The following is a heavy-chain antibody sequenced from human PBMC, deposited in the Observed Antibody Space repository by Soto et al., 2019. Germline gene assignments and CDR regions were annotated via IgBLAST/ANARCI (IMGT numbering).Heavy chain of an antibody. CDR3: ARGRYSGYVALPYYFDY. D-gene: IGHD5-12*01. Sequence: QVQLQESGPGLVKPSQTLSLTCTVSGCSISSGGYYWSWIRQHPGKGLEWIGYIYYSGSTYYNPSLKSRVTISVDTSKNQFSLKLSSVTAADTAVYYCARGRYSGYVALPYYFDYWGQGTLVTVSS. J-gene: IGHJ4*02. CDR2: IYYSGST. V-gene: IGHV4-31*03. CDR1: GCSISSGGYY.